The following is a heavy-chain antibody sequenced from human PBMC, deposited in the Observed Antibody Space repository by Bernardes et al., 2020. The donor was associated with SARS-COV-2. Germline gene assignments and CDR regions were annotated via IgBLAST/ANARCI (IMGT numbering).Heavy chain of an antibody. CDR2: ISNTRSTI. CDR1: GFAFSSYS. Sequence: GGSLRLSCAASGFAFSSYSLNWVRQAPGKGLEWISYISNTRSTIYYADSVKGRFTISTDNAKNSLYLQMNSLRDEDTAVYYCARDKEPWLSKYYFDYWGQGTPVTVSS. V-gene: IGHV3-48*02. CDR3: ARDKEPWLSKYYFDY. D-gene: IGHD6-19*01. J-gene: IGHJ4*02.